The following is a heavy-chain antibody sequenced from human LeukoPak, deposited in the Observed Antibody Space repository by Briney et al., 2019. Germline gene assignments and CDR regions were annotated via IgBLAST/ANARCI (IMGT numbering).Heavy chain of an antibody. CDR1: GFTFRSYA. V-gene: IGHV3-23*01. Sequence: GGSLRLSCAASGFTFRSYAMNWVRQAPRKGLEWVSAISGSGGSTYYADSVKGRFTISRDNSKNTLYLQVSSLRAEDTALYLCAKDNSRAARPYYLHYWGQGTLVTVSS. J-gene: IGHJ4*02. CDR2: ISGSGGST. CDR3: AKDNSRAARPYYLHY. D-gene: IGHD6-6*01.